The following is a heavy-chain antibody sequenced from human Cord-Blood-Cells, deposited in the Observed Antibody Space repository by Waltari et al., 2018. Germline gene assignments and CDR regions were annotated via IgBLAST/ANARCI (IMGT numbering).Heavy chain of an antibody. J-gene: IGHJ4*02. V-gene: IGHV1-3*01. D-gene: IGHD1-1*01. CDR2: INAGNGNT. CDR3: AGWQRRVDY. CDR1: GYTFTSYA. Sequence: QVQLVQSGAEVKKPGASVKVPCKASGYTFTSYAMHWVRQAPGQRLEWRGGINAGNGNTKYSQKFQGRVTITRDTAASTAYMELSSLRSEETAVYYCAGWQRRVDYWGQGTLVTVSS.